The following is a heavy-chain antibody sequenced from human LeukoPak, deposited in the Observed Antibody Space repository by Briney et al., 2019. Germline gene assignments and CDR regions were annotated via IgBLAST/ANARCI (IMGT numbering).Heavy chain of an antibody. D-gene: IGHD3-10*01. CDR1: GGSISRYY. J-gene: IGHJ5*02. Sequence: SETLSLTCTVSGGSISRYYWSWVRQPPGKGLEWIGYIYDSGSTNYNPSLKSRVTISGDTSKNQFSLKLRSVTAADTAVYYCANLWFGELYEDWFYPWGQGTLVTVSS. CDR3: ANLWFGELYEDWFYP. V-gene: IGHV4-59*08. CDR2: IYDSGST.